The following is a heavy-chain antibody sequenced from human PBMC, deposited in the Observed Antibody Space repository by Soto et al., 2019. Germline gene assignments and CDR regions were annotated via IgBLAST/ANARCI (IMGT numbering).Heavy chain of an antibody. CDR1: GFTVSSYA. CDR2: ISGIGCST. Sequence: GGSLRLSCAASGFTVSSYAMSWVRQAPGKGLEWVSAISGIGCSTYYADSVKGRFTISRDNSKNTLYLQMNSLRAEDTAVYYCAKALGRDYGDSGHDYWGQGTLVTVSS. J-gene: IGHJ4*02. V-gene: IGHV3-23*01. D-gene: IGHD4-17*01. CDR3: AKALGRDYGDSGHDY.